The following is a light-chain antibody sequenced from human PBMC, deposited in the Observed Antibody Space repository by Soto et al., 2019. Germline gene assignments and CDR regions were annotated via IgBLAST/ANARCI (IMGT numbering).Light chain of an antibody. J-gene: IGLJ1*01. CDR3: SSFITSTSYV. CDR2: DVS. Sequence: QSALTQPASVSGSPGQSITISCTGTSSDVGNYNYVSWYQQYPGKAPKLLISDVSYRPSGVSNRFSGSKSGNTASLTISGFQAEDEADYYCSSFITSTSYVFGTGTKVTVL. V-gene: IGLV2-14*03. CDR1: SSDVGNYNY.